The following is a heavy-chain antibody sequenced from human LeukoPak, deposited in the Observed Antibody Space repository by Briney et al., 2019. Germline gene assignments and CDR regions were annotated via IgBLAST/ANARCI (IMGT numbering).Heavy chain of an antibody. CDR2: ISYDGSNK. Sequence: GGSLRLSCAASGFTFSSYGMHWVRQAPGKGLEWVAVISYDGSNKDYGDSVKGRFTISRDNSKNTLYLQMNSLRAEDTAVYYCAKAGNIRFDYWGQGTLVTVSS. D-gene: IGHD2/OR15-2a*01. CDR1: GFTFSSYG. V-gene: IGHV3-30*18. CDR3: AKAGNIRFDY. J-gene: IGHJ4*02.